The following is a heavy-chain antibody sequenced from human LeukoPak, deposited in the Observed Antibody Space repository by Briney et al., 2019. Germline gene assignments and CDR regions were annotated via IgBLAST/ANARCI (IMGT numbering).Heavy chain of an antibody. J-gene: IGHJ4*02. D-gene: IGHD6-13*01. CDR1: GGTFSSYA. CDR3: ATVNLGQGVYYFDY. V-gene: IGHV1-69*13. CDR2: IIPIFGTA. Sequence: SVKVSCKASGGTFSSYAISWVRQAPGQGLEWMGGIIPIFGTANYAQKFQGRVTITADESTSTAYMELSSLRSEDTAVYYCATVNLGQGVYYFDYWGQGTLVTVSS.